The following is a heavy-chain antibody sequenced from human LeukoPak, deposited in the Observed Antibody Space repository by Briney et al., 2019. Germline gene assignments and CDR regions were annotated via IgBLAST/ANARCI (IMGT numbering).Heavy chain of an antibody. D-gene: IGHD3-10*01. J-gene: IGHJ6*02. V-gene: IGHV1-2*02. Sequence: GASVKVSCRASGYTFTGCYMHWVRQAPGQGLEWMGWINPNSGGTGCAQKFQGRVTVARDTSIGTAYMELSRLRSDDTAVYYCARVNYFYGSGRYFYFYGMDVWGQGAKVNVS. CDR1: GYTFTGCY. CDR3: ARVNYFYGSGRYFYFYGMDV. CDR2: INPNSGGT.